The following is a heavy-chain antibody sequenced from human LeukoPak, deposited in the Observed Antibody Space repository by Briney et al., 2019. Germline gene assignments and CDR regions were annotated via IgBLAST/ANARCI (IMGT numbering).Heavy chain of an antibody. D-gene: IGHD3-22*01. CDR3: ARDLKYYYDSSGYYFRAFDI. Sequence: SETLSLTCTVSGYSISSGYYWGWIRQPPGKGLEWIGSIYYSGSTNYNPSLKSRVTISVDTSKNQFSLKLSSVTAADTAVYYCARDLKYYYDSSGYYFRAFDIWGQGTMVTVSS. V-gene: IGHV4-38-2*02. CDR1: GYSISSGYY. CDR2: IYYSGST. J-gene: IGHJ3*02.